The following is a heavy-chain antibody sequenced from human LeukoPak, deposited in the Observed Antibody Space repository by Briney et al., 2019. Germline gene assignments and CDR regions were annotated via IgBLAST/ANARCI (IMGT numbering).Heavy chain of an antibody. V-gene: IGHV4-59*12. J-gene: IGHJ4*02. CDR2: IYYSGST. CDR1: GYSIASGYY. Sequence: SETLSLTCSVSGYSIASGYYWGWIRQPPGKGLEWIGYIYYSGSTNYNPSLKSRVTISVDTSKNQFSLKLSSVTAADTAVYYCARDPSAAAGARFDYWGQGTLVTVSS. D-gene: IGHD6-13*01. CDR3: ARDPSAAAGARFDY.